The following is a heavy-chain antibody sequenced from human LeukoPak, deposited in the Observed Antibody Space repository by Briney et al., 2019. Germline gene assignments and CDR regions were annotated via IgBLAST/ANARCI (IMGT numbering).Heavy chain of an antibody. CDR1: GFTFSSNV. CDR2: ISHDGNNK. CDR3: ARASTWVPGEDSSGYYYPYAFDL. Sequence: GGSLRLSCAASGFTFSSNVMHWVRLAPGKGLQWVAGISHDGNNKYYADSVKGRFAISRDNFKNALYLQMNSLRAEDTAVYYCARASTWVPGEDSSGYYYPYAFDLWGQGTMVTVTS. J-gene: IGHJ3*01. D-gene: IGHD3-22*01. V-gene: IGHV3-30*09.